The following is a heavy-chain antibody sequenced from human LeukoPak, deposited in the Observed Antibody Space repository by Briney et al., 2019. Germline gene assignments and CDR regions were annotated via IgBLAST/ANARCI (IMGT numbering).Heavy chain of an antibody. CDR1: GFTFSSYG. CDR3: PKEACIRYFDWLSPVFDY. D-gene: IGHD3-9*01. J-gene: IGHJ4*02. V-gene: IGHV3-30*02. Sequence: GGSLRLSCAASGFTFSSYGMHWVRQAPGKGLEWVAFIRYEGSNKYYADSVKGRFTISRDNSKNTLYLQMNSLRAEDTAVYYFPKEACIRYFDWLSPVFDYWGQGTLVTVSS. CDR2: IRYEGSNK.